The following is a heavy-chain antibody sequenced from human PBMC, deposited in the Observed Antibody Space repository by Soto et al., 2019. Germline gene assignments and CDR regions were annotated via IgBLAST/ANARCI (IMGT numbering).Heavy chain of an antibody. CDR3: ARGDGERYDGNGYLGRH. J-gene: IGHJ4*02. Sequence: EVQLVESGGGLVQPGESLTLSCAASGFPFSSYWMHWVHQAPGKGLVWVSRIKSDGSGTYYADSVQDRFTISRDNARNTLYLQMNSLRVEDTAVYCCARGDGERYDGNGYLGRHWRQGTLVTVSS. CDR1: GFPFSSYW. D-gene: IGHD3-22*01. V-gene: IGHV3-74*01. CDR2: IKSDGSGT.